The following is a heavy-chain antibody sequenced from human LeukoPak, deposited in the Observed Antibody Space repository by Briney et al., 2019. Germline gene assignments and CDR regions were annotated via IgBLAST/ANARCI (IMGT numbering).Heavy chain of an antibody. CDR2: IKQDGSEK. D-gene: IGHD6-13*01. CDR1: GFTFSSYW. J-gene: IGHJ4*02. V-gene: IGHV3-7*01. Sequence: QPGGSQRLSCAASGFTFSSYWMSWVRQAPGKGLEWVANIKQDGSEKYCVDSVKGRFTISRDNAKKSLYLQMNSLRAEDTAVYYCARLRQQLAFDYWGQGTLVTVSS. CDR3: ARLRQQLAFDY.